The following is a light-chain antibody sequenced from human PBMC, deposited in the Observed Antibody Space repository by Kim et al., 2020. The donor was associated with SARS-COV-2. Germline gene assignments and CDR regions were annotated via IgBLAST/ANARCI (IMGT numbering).Light chain of an antibody. CDR2: RSN. Sequence: ELTQPPSVSGTPGQTVIISCSGSSSNIGNNFVSWYQQVPGAAPKLVFYRSNQRPSGVPDRFSGSRSGTSASLAISGLRSEDEADYYCAAWDDTLRGPVFGGGTQLTVL. J-gene: IGLJ2*01. V-gene: IGLV1-47*01. CDR1: SSNIGNNF. CDR3: AAWDDTLRGPV.